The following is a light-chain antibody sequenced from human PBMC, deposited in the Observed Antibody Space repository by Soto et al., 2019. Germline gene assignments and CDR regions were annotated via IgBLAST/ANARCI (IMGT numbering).Light chain of an antibody. CDR3: QQYNTYSWT. CDR1: QGISSY. Sequence: AIRMTQSPSSFSASTGDRVTITCRASQGISSYLAWYQHKPGKAPKLLIYDASSLESGVPSRFSGSGSGTEFTLTISSLQPDDFATFYCQQYNTYSWTFGQGTKVDIK. J-gene: IGKJ1*01. V-gene: IGKV1-8*01. CDR2: DAS.